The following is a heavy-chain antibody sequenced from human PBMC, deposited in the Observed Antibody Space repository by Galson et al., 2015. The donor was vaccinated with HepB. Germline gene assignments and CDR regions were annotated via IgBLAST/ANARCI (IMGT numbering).Heavy chain of an antibody. CDR3: ARDRDYRFDY. D-gene: IGHD4/OR15-4a*01. J-gene: IGHJ4*02. V-gene: IGHV1-18*04. CDR2: ISANSGNT. Sequence: SVKVSCKASGYTFTTNGISWVRQAPGQGLEWMGWISANSGNTKYAQNLQGRVTLTRDISTSTAYLELRSLRSDDTAAYYCARDRDYRFDYWGQGTLVTVSS. CDR1: GYTFTTNG.